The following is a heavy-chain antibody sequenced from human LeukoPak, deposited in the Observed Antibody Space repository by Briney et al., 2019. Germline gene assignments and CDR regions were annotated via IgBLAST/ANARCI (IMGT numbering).Heavy chain of an antibody. J-gene: IGHJ4*02. CDR3: AKDHLPGIVVADRDY. V-gene: IGHV3-23*01. Sequence: GGSLRLSCAGSGFTFSSYGMSWVRQAPGKGLEWVSGISGSGGSTYYADSVKGRFTISRDNSKNTLYLQINSLRAEDTAVYYCAKDHLPGIVVADRDYWGQGTLVTVSS. D-gene: IGHD6-19*01. CDR1: GFTFSSYG. CDR2: ISGSGGST.